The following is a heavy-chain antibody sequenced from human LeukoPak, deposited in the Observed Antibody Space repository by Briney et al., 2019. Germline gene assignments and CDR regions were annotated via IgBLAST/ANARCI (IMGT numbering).Heavy chain of an antibody. CDR1: GYTFTSYA. J-gene: IGHJ4*02. V-gene: IGHV1-18*01. D-gene: IGHD6-13*01. Sequence: GASVKVSCKASGYTFTSYAITWVRQAPGQGLEWMGWISAYNGVTNYAQKLQGRVTMTTDTSTTTAYMELRSLRSDDTAVYYRVRDREGAAAGTGDYWGQGTLVTVSS. CDR3: VRDREGAAAGTGDY. CDR2: ISAYNGVT.